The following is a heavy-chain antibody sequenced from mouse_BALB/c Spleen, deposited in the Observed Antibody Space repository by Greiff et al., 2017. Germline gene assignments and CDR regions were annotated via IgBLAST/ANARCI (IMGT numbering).Heavy chain of an antibody. CDR2: IWGGGST. D-gene: IGHD1-2*01. CDR3: AKHGSTTAHWYFDV. CDR1: GFSLTDYG. J-gene: IGHJ1*01. V-gene: IGHV2-6-5*01. Sequence: VQLQQSGPGLVAPSQSLSITCTVSGFSLTDYGVSWIRQPPGKGLEWLGVIWGGGSTYYNSALKSRLSISKDNSKSQVFLKMNSLQTDDTAMYYCAKHGSTTAHWYFDVWGAGTTVTVSS.